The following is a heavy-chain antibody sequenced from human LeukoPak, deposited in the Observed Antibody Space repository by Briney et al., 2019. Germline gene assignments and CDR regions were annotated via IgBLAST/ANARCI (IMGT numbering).Heavy chain of an antibody. J-gene: IGHJ5*02. CDR2: INHSGST. D-gene: IGHD2-2*01. Sequence: SETLSLTCAVYGGSFSGYYWSWIRQPPGKGLEWIGEINHSGSTNYNPSLKSRVTISVDTSKNQFSLKLSSVTAADTAVYYCARALGYCSSTSCRKIPLWFDPWGQGTLVTVSS. CDR1: GGSFSGYY. CDR3: ARALGYCSSTSCRKIPLWFDP. V-gene: IGHV4-34*01.